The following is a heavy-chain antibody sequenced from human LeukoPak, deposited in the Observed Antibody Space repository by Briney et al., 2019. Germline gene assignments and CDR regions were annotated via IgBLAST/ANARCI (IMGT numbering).Heavy chain of an antibody. J-gene: IGHJ4*02. Sequence: GGSLRLSCAASGFTFSSYAMNWVRQAPGAGLEWVASISGAGTFIYYADSLKGRFTISRDNPKNLLFLQINSLRVEDTAVYYCARETPRRGETRDGYRWGQGTLVTVSS. CDR2: ISGAGTFI. D-gene: IGHD5-24*01. CDR3: ARETPRRGETRDGYR. V-gene: IGHV3-21*06. CDR1: GFTFSSYA.